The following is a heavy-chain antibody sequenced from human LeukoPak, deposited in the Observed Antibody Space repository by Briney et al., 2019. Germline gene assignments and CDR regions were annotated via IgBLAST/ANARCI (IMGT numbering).Heavy chain of an antibody. CDR1: GYTFTSYG. CDR2: ISAYNGNA. CDR3: ARVGDTNWYYYDSSGREGFDY. D-gene: IGHD3-22*01. J-gene: IGHJ4*02. Sequence: GASVKVSCKASGYTFTSYGISWVRQAPGQGLEWMGWISAYNGNANYAQKLQGRVTMTTDTSTSTAYMELRSLRSDDTAVYYCARVGDTNWYYYDSSGREGFDYWGQGTLVTVSS. V-gene: IGHV1-18*01.